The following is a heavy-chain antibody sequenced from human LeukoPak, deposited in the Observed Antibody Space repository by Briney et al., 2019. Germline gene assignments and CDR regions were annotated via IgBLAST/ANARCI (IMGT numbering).Heavy chain of an antibody. CDR2: IYYSGST. V-gene: IGHV4-4*07. D-gene: IGHD2-15*01. Sequence: SETLSLTCTVSGGSISSYYWSCIRQPAGKGLEGIGRIYYSGSTNYNPPLKSRVTMSVDTSKNQFSLKLSSVPAADTGVYYCARDPYCSGGSCYDDAFDIWGQGTMVTVSS. J-gene: IGHJ3*02. CDR1: GGSISSYY. CDR3: ARDPYCSGGSCYDDAFDI.